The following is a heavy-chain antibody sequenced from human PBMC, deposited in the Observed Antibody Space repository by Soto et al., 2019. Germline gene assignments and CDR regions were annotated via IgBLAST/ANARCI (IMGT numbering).Heavy chain of an antibody. CDR3: ARPSGYCSCGSCYDY. CDR2: INHSGST. Sequence: SETLSLTCAVYGGSFSGYYWSWIRQPPGKGLEWIGEINHSGSTNYNPSLKSRVTISVDTSKNQFSLKLSSVTAADTAVYYCARPSGYCSCGSCYDYWGQGTLVTVAS. CDR1: GGSFSGYY. D-gene: IGHD2-15*01. V-gene: IGHV4-34*01. J-gene: IGHJ4*02.